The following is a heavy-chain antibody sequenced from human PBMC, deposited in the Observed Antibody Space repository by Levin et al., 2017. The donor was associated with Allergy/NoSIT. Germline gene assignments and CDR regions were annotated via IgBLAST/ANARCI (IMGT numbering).Heavy chain of an antibody. CDR2: INQSGSS. J-gene: IGHJ4*02. Sequence: SETLSLTCAVYGGSFSDYYWSWIRQPPGKGLEWIGEINQSGSSNHNPSLKSRVTISVDTSKTQFSLKLNSVTVADTAVYYCARGRERGVINPRFDYWGQGTLVTVSS. D-gene: IGHD3-10*01. CDR1: GGSFSDYY. CDR3: ARGRERGVINPRFDY. V-gene: IGHV4-34*01.